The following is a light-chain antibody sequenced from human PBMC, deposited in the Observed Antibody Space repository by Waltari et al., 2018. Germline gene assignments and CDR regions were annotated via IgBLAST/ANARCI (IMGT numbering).Light chain of an antibody. CDR3: QTGGHGTWV. CDR2: VKSDGSH. CDR1: SGHSTNI. Sequence: QLVLTQSPSASASLGASVKLTCTLSSGHSTNIIAWLQQQPETGPRFLMNVKSDGSHNKGVGIPDRFSGSSSGAERYLTISSLQSEDEADYYCQTGGHGTWVFGGGTRLTVL. V-gene: IGLV4-69*01. J-gene: IGLJ3*02.